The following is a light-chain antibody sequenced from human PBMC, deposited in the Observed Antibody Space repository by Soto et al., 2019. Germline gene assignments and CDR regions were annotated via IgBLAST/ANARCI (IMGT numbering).Light chain of an antibody. CDR2: EDN. CDR3: QSYDNSNVV. Sequence: NFMLTQPHSVSESPGKTVTISCTRSSGSIASNYVQWYQQRPGSAPTTVIYEDNQRPSGVPDRFSGSIDTSSNSASLSISALKTEDEADYYCQSYDNSNVVFGGGTKLTVL. V-gene: IGLV6-57*04. J-gene: IGLJ2*01. CDR1: SGSIASNY.